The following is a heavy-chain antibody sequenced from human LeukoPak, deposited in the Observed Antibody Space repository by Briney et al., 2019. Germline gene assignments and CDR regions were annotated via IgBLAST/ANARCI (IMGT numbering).Heavy chain of an antibody. CDR1: GGSISSYY. CDR2: INHSGST. V-gene: IGHV4-34*01. Sequence: SETLSLTCTVSGGSISSYYWSWIRQPPGKGLEWIGEINHSGSTDYNPSLKSRVTISVDTSKNQFSLKLSSVTAADTAVYYCARDCSSTSCKGWFDPWGQGTLVTVSS. J-gene: IGHJ5*02. D-gene: IGHD2-2*01. CDR3: ARDCSSTSCKGWFDP.